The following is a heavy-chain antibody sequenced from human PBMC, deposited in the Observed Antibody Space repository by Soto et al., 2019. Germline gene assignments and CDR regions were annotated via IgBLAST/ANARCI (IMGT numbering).Heavy chain of an antibody. V-gene: IGHV1-2*04. CDR2: INPNSGGT. J-gene: IGHJ6*02. CDR1: GYTFTGYY. Sequence: ASVKVSCKASGYTFTGYYMHWVRQAPGQGLEWMGWINPNSGGTNYAQKFQGWVTMTRDTSISTAYMELSRLRSDDTAVYYCARDPYSNYYYGMDVWGQGTTVTSP. D-gene: IGHD4-4*01. CDR3: ARDPYSNYYYGMDV.